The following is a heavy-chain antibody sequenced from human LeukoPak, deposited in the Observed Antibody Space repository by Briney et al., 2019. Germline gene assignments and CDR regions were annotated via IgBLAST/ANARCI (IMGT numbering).Heavy chain of an antibody. J-gene: IGHJ4*02. D-gene: IGHD6-19*01. Sequence: GGSLRLSCAASGFTFSNYAMIWVRQAPGKGLEWVSAISGSGDNTFYADSVKGQFTISRDNSENTLFLQMNSLRAEDTAVYYCARRVYNSGWYIDYWGQGTLVTVSS. CDR2: ISGSGDNT. V-gene: IGHV3-23*01. CDR1: GFTFSNYA. CDR3: ARRVYNSGWYIDY.